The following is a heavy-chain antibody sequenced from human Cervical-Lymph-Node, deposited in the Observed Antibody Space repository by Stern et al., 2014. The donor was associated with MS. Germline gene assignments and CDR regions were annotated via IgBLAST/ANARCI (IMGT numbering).Heavy chain of an antibody. J-gene: IGHJ4*02. D-gene: IGHD3-3*01. V-gene: IGHV3-48*01. CDR2: IDNWSSTI. CDR1: GFTFSSYS. CDR3: AKDFWSDYPIHHFED. Sequence: EVQLVESGGGLAQPGGSLRLSCAASGFTFSSYSMNWVRQAPGKGLEWISYIDNWSSTIYYADSVKGRFSISRDNAKNSLYLQMNSLRAEDTAVYYCAKDFWSDYPIHHFEDWGQGTLVTVSS.